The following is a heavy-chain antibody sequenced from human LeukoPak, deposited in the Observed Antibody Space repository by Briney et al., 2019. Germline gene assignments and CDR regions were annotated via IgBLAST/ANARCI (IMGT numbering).Heavy chain of an antibody. CDR3: ARDFEYCSSTSCPYYYYYMDV. D-gene: IGHD2-2*01. Sequence: PGGSLRLSCAASGFTFSSYWMHWVRQAPGKGLVWVSRINSDGSSTSYADSVKGRFTIPRDNAKNTLYLQMNGLRAEDTAVYYCARDFEYCSSTSCPYYYYYMDVWGKGTTVTVSS. V-gene: IGHV3-74*01. J-gene: IGHJ6*03. CDR1: GFTFSSYW. CDR2: INSDGSST.